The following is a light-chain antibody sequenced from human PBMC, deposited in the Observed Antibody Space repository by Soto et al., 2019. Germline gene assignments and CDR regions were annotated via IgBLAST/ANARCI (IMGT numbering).Light chain of an antibody. CDR1: NIRSKN. Sequence: SYELSQPLSVSVALGQTARVTCGGNNIRSKNVHWYQQKPGQAPVLVIYRDSYRPSGIPERFSGSNSGNTATLTITRAQGGDEADYYCQMWDSSTVVFGGGTKLTVL. CDR2: RDS. J-gene: IGLJ3*02. V-gene: IGLV3-9*01. CDR3: QMWDSSTVV.